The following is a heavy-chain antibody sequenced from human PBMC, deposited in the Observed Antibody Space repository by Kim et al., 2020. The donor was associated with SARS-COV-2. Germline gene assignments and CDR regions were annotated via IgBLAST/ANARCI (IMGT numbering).Heavy chain of an antibody. V-gene: IGHV5-10-1*01. Sequence: GESLKISCKGSEYSFTSYWISWVRQMPGKGLEWMGRIDPSDSYTNYSPSFQGHVTISADKSISTAYPQWSSLKASDTAMYYCARHEALRFVYGMDVWGQGTTVTVSS. J-gene: IGHJ6*02. CDR3: ARHEALRFVYGMDV. CDR2: IDPSDSYT. CDR1: EYSFTSYW. D-gene: IGHD3-3*01.